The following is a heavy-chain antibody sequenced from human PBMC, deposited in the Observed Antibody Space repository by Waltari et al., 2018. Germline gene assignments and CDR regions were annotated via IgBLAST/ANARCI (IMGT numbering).Heavy chain of an antibody. CDR2: ISGDNKYI. J-gene: IGHJ4*02. Sequence: EVQLVESGGGLVKPGGSLRLSCEASGFTFSAYSMNWFRQAPGKGLGWVSSISGDNKYIYYADSVNGRFNISSDDAKDSLYLKMNSLRVEDTAVYYCARDRRGYFDYWGQGTLVTVSS. V-gene: IGHV3-21*01. CDR3: ARDRRGYFDY. CDR1: GFTFSAYS. D-gene: IGHD3-16*01.